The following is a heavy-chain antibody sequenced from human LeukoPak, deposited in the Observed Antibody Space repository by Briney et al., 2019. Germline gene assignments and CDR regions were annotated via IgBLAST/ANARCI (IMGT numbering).Heavy chain of an antibody. CDR3: AKGSGCSGGSCSYYYFDY. D-gene: IGHD2-15*01. J-gene: IGHJ4*02. CDR1: GYTFTSYD. Sequence: GASVKVSCRASGYTFTSYDINWVRQATGQGLKWMGWMNPNSGNTGYAQKFQGRVTMTRNTSISTAYMELSSLISADTAVYYMAKGSGCSGGSCSYYYFDYWGQGTLVTVSS. CDR2: MNPNSGNT. V-gene: IGHV1-8*01.